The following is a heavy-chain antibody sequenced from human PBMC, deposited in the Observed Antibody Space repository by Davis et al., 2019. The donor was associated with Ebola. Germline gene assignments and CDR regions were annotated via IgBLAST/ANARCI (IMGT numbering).Heavy chain of an antibody. J-gene: IGHJ6*02. CDR2: IYSGGST. D-gene: IGHD3-22*01. V-gene: IGHV3-66*04. CDR1: GFTFSSYS. CDR3: ARHLDSSGYPPSLGSDYYYYGMDV. Sequence: GESLKISCAASGFTFSSYSMNWVRQAPGKGLEWVSVIYSGGSTYYADSVKGRFTISRDNSKNTLYLQMNSLRAEDTAVYYCARHLDSSGYPPSLGSDYYYYGMDVWGQGTTVTVSS.